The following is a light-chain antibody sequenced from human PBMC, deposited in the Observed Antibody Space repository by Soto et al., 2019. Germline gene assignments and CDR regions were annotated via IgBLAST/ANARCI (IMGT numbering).Light chain of an antibody. CDR1: QSVLYSSNNKNY. CDR3: KQYYSTPLT. Sequence: DIVMTQSPDSLAVSLGERATIKCKSSQSVLYSSNNKNYLAWYQQKPGQPPKLLIYWASTRESGVHDRFSGSGSGTDFTLTIRSLQAEDVAVYYCKQYYSTPLTFGGGTKVDIK. J-gene: IGKJ4*01. V-gene: IGKV4-1*01. CDR2: WAS.